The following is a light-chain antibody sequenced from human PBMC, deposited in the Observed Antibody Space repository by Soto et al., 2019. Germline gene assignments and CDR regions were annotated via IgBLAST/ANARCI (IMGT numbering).Light chain of an antibody. CDR2: DIN. V-gene: IGLV1-51*01. J-gene: IGLJ1*01. CDR1: SSNVGNNY. CDR3: GTWDTSLSVGG. Sequence: QSVLTQPPSVSAAAGQKVSISCSGSSSNVGNNYVSWYQQVPGTAPKLLIYDINKRPSGIPDRFSGSKSGTSATLDITGLQTGDEADYYCGTWDTSLSVGGFGTGTKLTVL.